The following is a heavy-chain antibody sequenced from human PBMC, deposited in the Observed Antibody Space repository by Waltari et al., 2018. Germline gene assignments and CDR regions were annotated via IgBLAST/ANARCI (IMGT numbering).Heavy chain of an antibody. CDR2: IYTSGST. J-gene: IGHJ6*03. V-gene: IGHV4-4*07. D-gene: IGHD3-10*01. Sequence: QVQLQESGPGLVKPSETRSLPCTVPGGSISSYYWGWIRQPAGKGLEWIGRIYTSGSTNYNPSLKSRVTMSVDTSKNQFSLKLSSVTAADTAVYYCARDVSITMVRGVIDYMDVWGKGTTVTISS. CDR3: ARDVSITMVRGVIDYMDV. CDR1: GGSISSYY.